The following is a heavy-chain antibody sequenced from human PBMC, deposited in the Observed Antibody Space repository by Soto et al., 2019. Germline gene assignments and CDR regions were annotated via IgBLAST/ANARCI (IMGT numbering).Heavy chain of an antibody. J-gene: IGHJ4*02. CDR3: ARGTRALITSFFAY. CDR1: GDAISTYY. Sequence: PSETLSLTCTVSGDAISTYYWSWIRQTPGRGLEWIGCVHESGSTDYNPSLKGRVTISLHTSKSQFSLSLRSATAADTATYYCARGTRALITSFFAYWGQGIPVTVSS. CDR2: VHESGST. D-gene: IGHD1-20*01. V-gene: IGHV4-59*01.